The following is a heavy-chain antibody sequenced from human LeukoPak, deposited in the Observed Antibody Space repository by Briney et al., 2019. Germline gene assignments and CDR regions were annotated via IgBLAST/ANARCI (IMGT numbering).Heavy chain of an antibody. J-gene: IGHJ3*02. CDR3: ARVASIVATNDAFDI. CDR2: IYYSGST. D-gene: IGHD5-12*01. CDR1: GGSISSGGYY. V-gene: IGHV4-61*08. Sequence: PSETLSLTCTVSGGSISSGGYYWSWIRQHPGKGLEWIGYIYYSGSTNYNPSLKSRVTISVDTSKNQFSLKLSSVTAADTAVYYCARVASIVATNDAFDIWGQGTMVTVSS.